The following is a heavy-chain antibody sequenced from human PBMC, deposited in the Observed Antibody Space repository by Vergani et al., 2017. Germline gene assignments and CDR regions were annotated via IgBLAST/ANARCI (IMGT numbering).Heavy chain of an antibody. V-gene: IGHV2-70*15. Sequence: QVTLRESGPALVKPTQTLTLTCTFSGFSLSTSGMCVSWIRQPPGKALEWLARIDWDDDKYYSTSLKTRLTISKDTSKNQVVLTMTNMDPVDTATYYCARIKSSSCSRGGGMDVWGQGTTVTVSS. J-gene: IGHJ6*02. CDR3: ARIKSSSCSRGGGMDV. CDR2: IDWDDDK. CDR1: GFSLSTSGMC. D-gene: IGHD6-13*01.